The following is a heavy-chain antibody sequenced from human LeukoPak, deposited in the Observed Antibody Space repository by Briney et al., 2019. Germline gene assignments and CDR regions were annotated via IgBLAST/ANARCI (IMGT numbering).Heavy chain of an antibody. CDR2: VNYIGST. CDR1: GDSINIHHHF. V-gene: IGHV4-31*03. J-gene: IGHJ4*02. CDR3: ARDRGITIFGVVMAAWSVN. Sequence: SETLSLTCTVSGDSINIHHHFWGWIRQHPGKGLEWIGYVNYIGSTFYNPSLKSRVTISLDTSKNQISLNLTTVTAADTAVYYCARDRGITIFGVVMAAWSVNWGQGTLVTVSS. D-gene: IGHD3-3*01.